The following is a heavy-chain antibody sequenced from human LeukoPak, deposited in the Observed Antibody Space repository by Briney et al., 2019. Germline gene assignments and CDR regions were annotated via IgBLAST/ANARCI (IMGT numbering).Heavy chain of an antibody. Sequence: PGGSLRLSCAASGFTFSSYAMSWVRQAPGKGLEWVSAISGFGGSTYYADSVKGRFTISRDNSKNTLYLQMNSLSAEDTALYYCAKGSRDGYNYDAFDIWGQGTMVTVSS. CDR3: AKGSRDGYNYDAFDI. CDR2: ISGFGGST. V-gene: IGHV3-23*01. CDR1: GFTFSSYA. J-gene: IGHJ3*02. D-gene: IGHD5-24*01.